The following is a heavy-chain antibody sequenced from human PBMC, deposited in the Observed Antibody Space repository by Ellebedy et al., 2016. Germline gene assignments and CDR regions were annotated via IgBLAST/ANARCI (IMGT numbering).Heavy chain of an antibody. Sequence: ASVKVSXKASRYTFTNFYMNWVRQAPGQGLEWMGIIDPNGVTTRYAQKFQGRITITRDTSTGTFYIDLSSLRSEDTALYYCARDANDAFDHWGQGTLVSVSS. CDR3: ARDANDAFDH. J-gene: IGHJ4*02. CDR2: IDPNGVTT. D-gene: IGHD1-1*01. V-gene: IGHV1-46*01. CDR1: RYTFTNFY.